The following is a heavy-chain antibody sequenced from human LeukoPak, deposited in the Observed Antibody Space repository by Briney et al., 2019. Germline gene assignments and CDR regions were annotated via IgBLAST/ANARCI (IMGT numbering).Heavy chain of an antibody. CDR1: GGSFSGYY. Sequence: SETLSLTCAVYGGSFSGYYWSWIRQPPGKGLEWIGEISHSGSTNYNPSLKSRVTISVDTSKNQFSLKLSSVTAADTAVYYCARWHYYGSGSYYKHAFDIWGQGTMVTVSS. V-gene: IGHV4-34*01. CDR2: ISHSGST. D-gene: IGHD3-10*01. CDR3: ARWHYYGSGSYYKHAFDI. J-gene: IGHJ3*02.